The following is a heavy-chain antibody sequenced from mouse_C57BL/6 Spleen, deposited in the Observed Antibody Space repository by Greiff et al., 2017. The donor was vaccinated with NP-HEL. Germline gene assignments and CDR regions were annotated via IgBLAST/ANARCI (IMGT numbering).Heavy chain of an antibody. J-gene: IGHJ4*01. CDR3: ARERELGSMDY. Sequence: EVKVVESGGGLVKPGGSLKLSCAASGFTFSSYAMSWVRQTPEKRLEWVATISDGGSYTYYPDNVKGRFTISRDNAKNNLYLQMSHLKSEDTAMYYCARERELGSMDYWGQGTSVTVSS. V-gene: IGHV5-4*01. CDR1: GFTFSSYA. CDR2: ISDGGSYT. D-gene: IGHD4-1*01.